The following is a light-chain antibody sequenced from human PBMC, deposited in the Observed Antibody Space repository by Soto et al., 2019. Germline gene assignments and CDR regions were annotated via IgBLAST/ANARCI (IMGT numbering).Light chain of an antibody. V-gene: IGKV3-20*01. Sequence: EIVLTQSPGTLSLSPGDRATLSCGASHSVINNYLAWYQHKPGQAPRLLIYGASSRATGIPDRFSGSGSGTDFTLTISRLEPEDFAVYYCQQYDTSLPYTFGGGTKVDIK. J-gene: IGKJ4*01. CDR1: HSVINNY. CDR2: GAS. CDR3: QQYDTSLPYT.